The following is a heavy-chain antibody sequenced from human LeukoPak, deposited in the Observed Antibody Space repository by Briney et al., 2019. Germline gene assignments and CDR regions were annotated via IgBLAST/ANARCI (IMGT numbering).Heavy chain of an antibody. V-gene: IGHV3-30*18. J-gene: IGHJ4*02. Sequence: PGGSLRLSCAASGFTFSSYGMHWVRQAPGKGLEWVAVISYDGSNKYYADSVKGRFTISRDNSKNTLYLQMNSLRAEDTAVYYCAKFPNKVGATVYWGQGTLVTVSS. CDR1: GFTFSSYG. CDR2: ISYDGSNK. D-gene: IGHD1-26*01. CDR3: AKFPNKVGATVY.